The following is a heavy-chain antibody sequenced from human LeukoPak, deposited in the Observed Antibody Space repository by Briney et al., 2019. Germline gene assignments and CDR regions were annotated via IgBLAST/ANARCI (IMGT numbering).Heavy chain of an antibody. J-gene: IGHJ5*02. D-gene: IGHD5-18*01. V-gene: IGHV1-2*06. CDR3: ARGNKGYSYGYWFDP. CDR2: INPNSGGT. CDR1: GYTFNGYY. Sequence: ASLTVSCTASGYTFNGYYMHWVRQAPGQGLEWMGRINPNSGGTNYAQKFQGRVTMTRDTSISTAYMELSRLRSDDTAVYYCARGNKGYSYGYWFDPWGQGTLVTVSS.